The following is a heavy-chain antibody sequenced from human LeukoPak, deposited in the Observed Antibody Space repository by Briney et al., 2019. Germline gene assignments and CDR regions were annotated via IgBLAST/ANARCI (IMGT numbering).Heavy chain of an antibody. D-gene: IGHD1-26*01. CDR1: GGTFSSYA. V-gene: IGHV1-69*05. Sequence: SVKVSCKASGGTFSSYAISCVRQAPGQGLEWMGGIIPIFGTANYAQKFQGRVTTTTDESTSTAYMELSSLTSEDTAVYYCARYRDYSGSYHDPIDAFDIWGQGTMVTVSS. CDR2: IIPIFGTA. CDR3: ARYRDYSGSYHDPIDAFDI. J-gene: IGHJ3*02.